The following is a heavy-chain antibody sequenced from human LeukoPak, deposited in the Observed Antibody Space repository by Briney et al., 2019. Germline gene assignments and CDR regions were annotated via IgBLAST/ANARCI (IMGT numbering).Heavy chain of an antibody. J-gene: IGHJ4*02. CDR1: GYGFPNYW. D-gene: IGHD1-26*01. CDR3: ARLAGYFPGVHFDY. V-gene: IGHV5-51*01. Sequence: GESLKISCKGSGYGFPNYWIAWVRQMPGKGLEWMGIIYPADSQTKYSPSFQGQVTISADQSINTAYLQWSSLKASDTAMYFCARLAGYFPGVHFDYCGQGTLVTVSS. CDR2: IYPADSQT.